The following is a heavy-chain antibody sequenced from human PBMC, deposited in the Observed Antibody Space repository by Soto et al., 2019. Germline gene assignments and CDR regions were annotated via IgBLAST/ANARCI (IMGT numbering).Heavy chain of an antibody. D-gene: IGHD5-12*01. CDR2: INHSGST. J-gene: IGHJ4*02. CDR3: ARGIIGSEMATIRVHTFDY. Sequence: NPSETLSLTCAVYGGSFSGYYWSWIRQPPGKGLEWIGEINHSGSTNYNPSLRSRVTISVDTSKNQFSLKLSSVTAADTAVYYCARGIIGSEMATIRVHTFDYWGQGTLVTVSS. CDR1: GGSFSGYY. V-gene: IGHV4-34*01.